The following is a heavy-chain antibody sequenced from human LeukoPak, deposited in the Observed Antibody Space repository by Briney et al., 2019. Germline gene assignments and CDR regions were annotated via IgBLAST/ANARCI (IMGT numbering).Heavy chain of an antibody. Sequence: PSETLSLTCAVYGGSFSGYYWSWIRQPPGKGLEGMGEINHSGSTNYNPSLKSRVTISVDTSRNQFSLKLSSVTAADTAVYYCARAIGVTAWGRYYYYYYYMDVWGKGTTVTVSS. J-gene: IGHJ6*03. CDR1: GGSFSGYY. V-gene: IGHV4-34*01. CDR3: ARAIGVTAWGRYYYYYYYMDV. CDR2: INHSGST. D-gene: IGHD2-8*01.